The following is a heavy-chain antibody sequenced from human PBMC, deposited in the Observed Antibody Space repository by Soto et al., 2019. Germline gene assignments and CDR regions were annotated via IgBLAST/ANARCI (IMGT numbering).Heavy chain of an antibody. CDR2: IYPGDSDT. J-gene: IGHJ3*02. CDR3: ARCIVGADGAFDI. V-gene: IGHV5-51*01. Sequence: GESLKISCKGSGYSFTSYWIGWVRPMPGKGLEWMGIIYPGDSDTRYSPSFQGQVTISADKSSSPAYLQWSSLKASDTTMYYCARCIVGADGAFDIWGQGTMVTVSS. D-gene: IGHD1-26*01. CDR1: GYSFTSYW.